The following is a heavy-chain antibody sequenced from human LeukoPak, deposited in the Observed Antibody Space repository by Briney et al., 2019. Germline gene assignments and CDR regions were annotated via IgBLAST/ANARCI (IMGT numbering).Heavy chain of an antibody. CDR3: ARRPRNSGTYDGPSGPDY. Sequence: SETLSLTCAVYGETFSGYYWSWIRQPPGKGLEWIGEIDQSGSTNYNPSLKSRVIMSVDTSKNQFSLKLSSVTAADTAVYYCARRPRNSGTYDGPSGPDYWGQGTLVTVSS. CDR2: IDQSGST. D-gene: IGHD1-26*01. CDR1: GETFSGYY. J-gene: IGHJ4*02. V-gene: IGHV4-34*01.